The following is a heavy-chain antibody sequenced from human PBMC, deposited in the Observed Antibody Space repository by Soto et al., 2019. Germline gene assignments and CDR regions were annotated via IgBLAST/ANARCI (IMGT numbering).Heavy chain of an antibody. J-gene: IGHJ4*02. D-gene: IGHD1-26*01. V-gene: IGHV3-21*01. CDR3: ARALSGSYTFDY. CDR1: GLTFSGFS. CDR2: ISSSVSYM. Sequence: GGSLRLSCAASGLTFSGFSMNWVRQAPGKGLEWVSSISSSVSYMFYADSVKGRFTISGDNAKNSLFLQMNSLRAEDTAVYYCARALSGSYTFDYWGQGTLVTVSS.